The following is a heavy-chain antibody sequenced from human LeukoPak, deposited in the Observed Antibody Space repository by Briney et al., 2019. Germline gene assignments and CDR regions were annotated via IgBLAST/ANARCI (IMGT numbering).Heavy chain of an antibody. V-gene: IGHV3-23*01. Sequence: PGGSLRLSCAASGFTFSSYGMSWVRQAPGKGLEWVSAISGSGGSTYYADSVKGRFTISRDNSKNTLYLQMNSLRAEDTAVYYCAKGRYFDWLFRGLLDYWGQGTLVTVSS. J-gene: IGHJ4*02. CDR2: ISGSGGST. CDR3: AKGRYFDWLFRGLLDY. D-gene: IGHD3-9*01. CDR1: GFTFSSYG.